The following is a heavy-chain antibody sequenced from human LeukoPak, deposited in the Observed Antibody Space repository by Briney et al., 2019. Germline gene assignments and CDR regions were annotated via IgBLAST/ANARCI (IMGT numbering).Heavy chain of an antibody. CDR3: ARDSFITAYNWFDP. Sequence: ETLSLTCTVSGASISGYYWSWIRQPPGKGLEWIGYIYYSGSTNYNPSLKSRVTISVDTSKNQFSLELSSVTAADTAVYYCARDSFITAYNWFDPWGQGTLVTVSS. CDR2: IYYSGST. J-gene: IGHJ5*02. V-gene: IGHV4-59*01. D-gene: IGHD5-18*01. CDR1: GASISGYY.